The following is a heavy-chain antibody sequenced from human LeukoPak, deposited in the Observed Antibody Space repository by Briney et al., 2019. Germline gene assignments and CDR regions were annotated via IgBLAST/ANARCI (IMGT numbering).Heavy chain of an antibody. CDR3: ARAPSPLAVAGTDY. CDR1: GFTFSDHA. CDR2: VGIAADT. V-gene: IGHV3-13*01. D-gene: IGHD6-19*01. Sequence: GGSLRLSCAASGFTFSDHAMHWVRQATGKGLEWVSAVGIAADTFYPGSVKGRFTISRDNAKNSLYLQMNSLRAEDTAVYYCARAPSPLAVAGTDYWGQGTLVTVSS. J-gene: IGHJ4*02.